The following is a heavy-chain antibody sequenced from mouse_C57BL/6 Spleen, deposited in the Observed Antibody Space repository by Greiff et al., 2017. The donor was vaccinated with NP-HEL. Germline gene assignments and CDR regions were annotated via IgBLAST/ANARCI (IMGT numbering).Heavy chain of an antibody. D-gene: IGHD1-1*01. Sequence: QVQLQQPGAELVRPGSSVKLSCKASGYTFTSYWMDWVKQRPGQGLEWIGNIYPSDSETHYNQKFKDKATLTVDKSSSTAYMQLSSLTSEDSAVYYGASRFSSHWYFDVWGTGTTVTVSS. J-gene: IGHJ1*03. V-gene: IGHV1-61*01. CDR3: ASRFSSHWYFDV. CDR1: GYTFTSYW. CDR2: IYPSDSET.